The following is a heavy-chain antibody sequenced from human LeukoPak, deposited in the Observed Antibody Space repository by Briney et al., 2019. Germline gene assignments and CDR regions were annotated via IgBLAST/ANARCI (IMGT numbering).Heavy chain of an antibody. D-gene: IGHD2-2*01. CDR1: GGSISSSNW. CDR2: IYHSGST. Sequence: ASENLSLTCAVSGGSISSSNWWSWVRQPPGKGLEWIGEIYHSGSTNYNPSLKSRVTISVDKSKNQFSLKLSSVTAADTAVYFCARIMGRGYCISTSCRGDWFDPWGQGTLVTVSS. V-gene: IGHV4-4*02. J-gene: IGHJ5*02. CDR3: ARIMGRGYCISTSCRGDWFDP.